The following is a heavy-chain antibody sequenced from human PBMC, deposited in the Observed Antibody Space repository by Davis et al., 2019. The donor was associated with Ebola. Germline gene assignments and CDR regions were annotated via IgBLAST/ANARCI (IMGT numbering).Heavy chain of an antibody. CDR3: ARGVYGDYAVFLNYYYYYGMDV. V-gene: IGHV1-8*02. CDR1: GGTFSSYA. J-gene: IGHJ6*02. D-gene: IGHD4-17*01. CDR2: MNPNSGNT. Sequence: ASVKVSCKASGGTFSSYAISWVRQAPGQGLEWMGWMNPNSGNTGYAQKFQGRVTMTRNTSISTAYMELSSLRSEDTAVYYCARGVYGDYAVFLNYYYYYGMDVWGQGTTVTVSS.